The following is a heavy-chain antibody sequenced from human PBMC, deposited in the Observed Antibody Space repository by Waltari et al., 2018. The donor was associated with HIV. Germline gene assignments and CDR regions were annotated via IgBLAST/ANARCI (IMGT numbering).Heavy chain of an antibody. V-gene: IGHV3-21*01. J-gene: IGHJ4*01. Sequence: EELLVESGVGLVKLGGSLIVSCAASGFSYSVYTMSWVRQAPGKGLERVSSIRMGINDVFYADSLRGRFTISRDNTKNSLFLQMNSLSAEDTAIYYCARDYEAVAGPLDYWGHGSLVTVSS. CDR3: ARDYEAVAGPLDY. CDR2: IRMGINDV. D-gene: IGHD6-13*01. CDR1: GFSYSVYT.